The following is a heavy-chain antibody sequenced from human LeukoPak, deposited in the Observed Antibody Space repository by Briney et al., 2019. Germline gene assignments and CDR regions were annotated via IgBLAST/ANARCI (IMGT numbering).Heavy chain of an antibody. Sequence: KPSETLSLTCTVSGGSVSSGSYCWSWIRQPPGKGLEWIGYTCDSGNTNHNPSLKSRVTISLETPKNQFSLKLTSVAAADTAVYYCARENIVVVSGAMDHHCGLGVWGQGTTVTVSS. CDR2: TCDSGNT. J-gene: IGHJ6*02. CDR3: ARENIVVVSGAMDHHCGLGV. CDR1: GGSVSSGSYC. D-gene: IGHD2-2*01. V-gene: IGHV4-61*01.